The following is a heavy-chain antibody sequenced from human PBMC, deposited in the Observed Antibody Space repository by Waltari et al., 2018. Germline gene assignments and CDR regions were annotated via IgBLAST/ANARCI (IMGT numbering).Heavy chain of an antibody. CDR2: ISGSGGST. J-gene: IGHJ4*02. CDR3: AKDMAIGGYRDYFDY. CDR1: GFTFSSYA. V-gene: IGHV3-23*01. D-gene: IGHD3-22*01. Sequence: EVQLLESGGGLVQPGGSLRLSCAASGFTFSSYAMRWVRQAPGKGLEWVSAISGSGGSTYYADSVKGRFTISRDNSKNTLYLQMNSLRAEDTAVYYCAKDMAIGGYRDYFDYWGQGTLVTVSS.